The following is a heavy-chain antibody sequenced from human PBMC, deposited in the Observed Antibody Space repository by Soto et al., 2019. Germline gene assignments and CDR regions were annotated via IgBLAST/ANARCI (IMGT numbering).Heavy chain of an antibody. CDR2: IKQDGSEK. D-gene: IGHD3-9*01. V-gene: IGHV3-7*03. Sequence: EVQLVESGGGLVQPGGSLRLSCAASGFTFSSYWMSWVRQAPGKGLEWVANIKQDGSEKYYVDSVKGRFTISRDNAKNSLYLQMNSLRAEDTAVYYCARGAVGYFDWFDYWGQGTLVTVSS. CDR3: ARGAVGYFDWFDY. J-gene: IGHJ4*02. CDR1: GFTFSSYW.